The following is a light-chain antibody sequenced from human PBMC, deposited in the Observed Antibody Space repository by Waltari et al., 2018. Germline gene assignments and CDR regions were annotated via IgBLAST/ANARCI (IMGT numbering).Light chain of an antibody. V-gene: IGLV7-46*01. CDR3: LLSFGDARPV. CDR1: TGTVTSGHY. CDR2: DTN. Sequence: QAVVTQEPSLTVSPGGTVTLTCGFSTGTVTSGHYPYWFQQKPGQAPRTLFYDTNNKYSWTPARFSGSLLGGKAALTLSGAQPEDEADYYCLLSFGDARPVFGGGTKLTVL. J-gene: IGLJ2*01.